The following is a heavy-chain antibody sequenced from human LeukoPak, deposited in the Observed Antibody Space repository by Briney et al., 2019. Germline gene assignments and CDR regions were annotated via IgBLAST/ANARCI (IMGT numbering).Heavy chain of an antibody. CDR3: ARVLSSSSWYVPSTNYYGMDV. D-gene: IGHD6-13*01. V-gene: IGHV1-18*01. J-gene: IGHJ6*02. Sequence: GASVKVSCKASGYTFTSYDINWVRQATGQGLEWMGWISAYNGNTNYAQKLQGRVTMTTDTSTSTAYMELRSLRSDDTAVYYCARVLSSSSWYVPSTNYYGMDVWGQGTTVTVSS. CDR1: GYTFTSYD. CDR2: ISAYNGNT.